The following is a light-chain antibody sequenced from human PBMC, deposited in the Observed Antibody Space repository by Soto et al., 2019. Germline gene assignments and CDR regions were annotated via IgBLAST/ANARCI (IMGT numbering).Light chain of an antibody. V-gene: IGKV1-5*01. J-gene: IGKJ1*01. CDR3: QQYTNTNNPWM. CDR1: QTISTW. Sequence: DIQVTQSPPTLSASVGERVTITCRASQTISTWMAWYQQKPGKAPKLLVYDASTLQSGVASRFSGSGSGTEFTLIISGLQPDDSATYYCQQYTNTNNPWMLGQGTKVDIK. CDR2: DAS.